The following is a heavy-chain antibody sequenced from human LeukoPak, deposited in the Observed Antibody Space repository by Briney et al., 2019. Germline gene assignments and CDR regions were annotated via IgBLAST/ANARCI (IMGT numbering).Heavy chain of an antibody. CDR1: GDSVSSNSAA. CDR3: VGGGTSVAGMDA. Sequence: SQTLSLTCVISGDSVSSNSAAWNWIRQSPSRGLEWLGRTYYRSEWFHDYAVSVKSRMIINPDTSKNQFSLQLNSVTPEDTAIYYCVGGGTSVAGMDAWGQGTTVTVSS. CDR2: TYYRSEWFH. V-gene: IGHV6-1*01. J-gene: IGHJ6*02. D-gene: IGHD1-1*01.